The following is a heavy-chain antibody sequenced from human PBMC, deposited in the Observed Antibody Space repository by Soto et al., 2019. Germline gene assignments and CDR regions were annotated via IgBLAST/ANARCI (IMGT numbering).Heavy chain of an antibody. CDR1: GFTFSSYA. CDR3: AGARYDILAYFDY. D-gene: IGHD3-9*01. J-gene: IGHJ4*02. V-gene: IGHV3-30-3*01. Sequence: GVSLRLSCAASGFTFSSYAMHWVRQAPGKGLEWVAVISYDGSNKYYADSVKGRFTISRDNSKNTLYLQMNSLRAEDTAVYYCAGARYDILAYFDYWGQGTLVTVSS. CDR2: ISYDGSNK.